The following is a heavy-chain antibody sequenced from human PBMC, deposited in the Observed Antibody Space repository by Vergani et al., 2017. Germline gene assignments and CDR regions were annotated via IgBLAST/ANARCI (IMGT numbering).Heavy chain of an antibody. Sequence: EVQLVESGGGLVQPGGSLRLSCAASGFTFSSYSMNWVRQAPGKGLEWVSYISSSSSTRYYADSVKGRFTISRDNAKNSLYLQMNSLRAEDTAVYYCARDSQVLEXAALYYYYYYGMDVWGQGTAVTVSS. CDR3: ARDSQVLEXAALYYYYYYGMDV. D-gene: IGHD6-13*01. CDR1: GFTFSSYS. V-gene: IGHV3-48*01. CDR2: ISSSSSTR. J-gene: IGHJ6*02.